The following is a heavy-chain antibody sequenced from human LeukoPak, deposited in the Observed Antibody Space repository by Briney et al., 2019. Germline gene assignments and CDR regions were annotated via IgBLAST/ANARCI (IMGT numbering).Heavy chain of an antibody. CDR1: GFSFSSFW. D-gene: IGHD3-16*01. CDR2: INHNGNVN. J-gene: IGHJ6*02. Sequence: GGSLRLSCATSGFSFSSFWMSWARQAPGKGLEWVASINHNGNVNYYVDSVKGRFTISRDNAKNSLYLQMSNLRAEDTAVYFCARGGGLDVWGQGATVTVSS. V-gene: IGHV3-7*03. CDR3: ARGGGLDV.